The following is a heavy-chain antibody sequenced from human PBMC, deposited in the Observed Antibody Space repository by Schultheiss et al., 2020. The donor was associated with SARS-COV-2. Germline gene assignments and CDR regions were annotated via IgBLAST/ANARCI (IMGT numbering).Heavy chain of an antibody. CDR1: GFTLSSYE. D-gene: IGHD6-19*01. CDR2: ISSSGSTI. CDR3: ARHSSGPDY. V-gene: IGHV3-48*03. J-gene: IGHJ4*02. Sequence: GGSLRLSCAASGFTLSSYEMNWVRQATGKGLEWVSYISSSGSTIYYADSVKGRFTISRDNAKNSLYLQMNSLRADDTAVYYCARHSSGPDYWGQGTLVTVSS.